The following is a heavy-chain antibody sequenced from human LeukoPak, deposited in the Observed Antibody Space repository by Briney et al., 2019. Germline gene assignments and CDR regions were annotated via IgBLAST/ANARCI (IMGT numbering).Heavy chain of an antibody. J-gene: IGHJ6*03. V-gene: IGHV3-48*03. CDR2: ISDSGSFI. Sequence: GGSLRLSCATSGFTFSNYEMTWVRQAPGKGLEWISYISDSGSFIDYADSVKGRFTISRDNAKNSLYLQMNSLRAEDTAVYYCAREIVGAMSYYYYYMDVWGKGTTVTISS. CDR1: GFTFSNYE. CDR3: AREIVGAMSYYYYYMDV. D-gene: IGHD1-26*01.